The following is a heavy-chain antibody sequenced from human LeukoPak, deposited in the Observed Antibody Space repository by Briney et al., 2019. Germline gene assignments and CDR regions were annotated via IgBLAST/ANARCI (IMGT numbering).Heavy chain of an antibody. D-gene: IGHD3-10*01. CDR2: XSSSGSTI. V-gene: IGHV3-48*03. Sequence: GGSLRLSCAASGFTFSSYEMNWVRQAPGKGLXXXXXXSSSGSTIYYADSVKGRFTISRDNAKNSLYLQMNSLRAEDTAVYYCASQGYYYGSGSYYFDYWGQGTLVTVSS. CDR3: ASQGYYYGSGSYYFDY. CDR1: GFTFSSYE. J-gene: IGHJ4*02.